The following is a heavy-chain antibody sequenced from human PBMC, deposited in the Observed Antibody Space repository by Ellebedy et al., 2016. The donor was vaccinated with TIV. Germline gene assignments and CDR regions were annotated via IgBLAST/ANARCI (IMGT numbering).Heavy chain of an antibody. V-gene: IGHV4-59*01. J-gene: IGHJ2*01. CDR1: GGSISSYY. CDR2: IYYSGST. D-gene: IGHD2-21*02. Sequence: SETLSLTCTVSGGSISSYYWSWIRQPPGKGLEWIGYIYYSGSTNYNPSLKSRVTISVDTSKNQFSLKLSSVTAADTAVYYCARVAYCGGDCYPSNWYFDLWGRGTLVTVSS. CDR3: ARVAYCGGDCYPSNWYFDL.